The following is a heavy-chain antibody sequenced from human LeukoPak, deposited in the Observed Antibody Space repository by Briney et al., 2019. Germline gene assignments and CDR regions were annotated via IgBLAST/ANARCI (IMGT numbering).Heavy chain of an antibody. CDR3: AREGEGAFDI. CDR1: GGSISSSSYY. CDR2: IYYSGST. Sequence: SETLSLTCTVSGGSISSSSYYWGWIRQPPGKGLEWIGSIYYSGSTYYNPSLKSRVTISVDTSKNQFSLKLSSVTAADTAVYYCAREGEGAFDIWGQGTMVTVSS. D-gene: IGHD3-16*01. V-gene: IGHV4-39*07. J-gene: IGHJ3*02.